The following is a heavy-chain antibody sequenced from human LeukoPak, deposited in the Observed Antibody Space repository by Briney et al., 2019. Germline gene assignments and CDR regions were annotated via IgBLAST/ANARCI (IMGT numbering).Heavy chain of an antibody. CDR1: GYTFTSYW. Sequence: GESLKISCKGSGYTFTSYWIGWVRQMPGKGLEWMGIIYPSDSDTTYSPSFQGQVTISADKSIRTAYLQWSSLKASDTAMYYCARRRWRDGYNQDGGGFDYWGQGTLVTVSS. CDR3: ARRRWRDGYNQDGGGFDY. CDR2: IYPSDSDT. J-gene: IGHJ4*02. D-gene: IGHD5-24*01. V-gene: IGHV5-51*01.